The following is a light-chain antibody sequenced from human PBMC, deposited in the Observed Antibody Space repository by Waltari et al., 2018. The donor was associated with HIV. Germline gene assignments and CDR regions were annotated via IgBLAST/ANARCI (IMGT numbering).Light chain of an antibody. CDR1: SSNIGYNY. CDR3: VARDDSLGGHVV. Sequence: QSVLTQPPSASGTPGQRVSISCSGSSSNIGYNYVYWYQQIPGTAPKLVIYRNTQRPAGVPDRFSGSKSGTSASRAISGLRSDDEADYYCVARDDSLGGHVVIGGGTKLTVL. J-gene: IGLJ2*01. V-gene: IGLV1-47*01. CDR2: RNT.